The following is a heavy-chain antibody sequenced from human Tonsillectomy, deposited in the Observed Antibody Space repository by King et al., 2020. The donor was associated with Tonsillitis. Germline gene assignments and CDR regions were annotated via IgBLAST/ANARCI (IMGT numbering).Heavy chain of an antibody. D-gene: IGHD6-13*01. Sequence: VQLVESGGGVVQPGRSLRLSCASSGFTFRNHVMHWVRQAPGKGLEWVALISNDASTKYNAESMNGRFTVSRDNSKNTLELQMNSLSHEDTVTYFCVRGSERLYSTSWYLWGQGTLVTVSS. CDR2: ISNDASTK. CDR3: VRGSERLYSTSWYL. CDR1: GFTFRNHV. J-gene: IGHJ5*02. V-gene: IGHV3-30*04.